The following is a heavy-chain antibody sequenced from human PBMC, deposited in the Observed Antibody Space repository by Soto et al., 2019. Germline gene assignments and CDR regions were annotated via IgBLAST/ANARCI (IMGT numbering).Heavy chain of an antibody. CDR1: GYTFTSYA. CDR3: ARAKVYCSSTSCYPFYFDY. V-gene: IGHV1-3*01. CDR2: INAGNGNT. J-gene: IGHJ4*02. Sequence: ASVKVCCKASGYTFTSYAMHWVRQAPGQRLEWMGWINAGNGNTKYSQKFQGRVTITRDTSASTAYMELSSLRSEDTAVYYCARAKVYCSSTSCYPFYFDYWGQGTLVTVSS. D-gene: IGHD2-2*01.